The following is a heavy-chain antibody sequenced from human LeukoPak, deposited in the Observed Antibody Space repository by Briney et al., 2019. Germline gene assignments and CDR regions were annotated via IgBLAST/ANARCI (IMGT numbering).Heavy chain of an antibody. V-gene: IGHV3-74*01. CDR2: INSDGSST. CDR3: AKDKGVGDYYDSSDYCFDY. D-gene: IGHD3-22*01. CDR1: GFTFSSYW. J-gene: IGHJ4*02. Sequence: GGSLRLSCAASGFTFSSYWMHWVRQAPGKGLVWVSRINSDGSSTSYADSVKGRFTISRDNAKNTLYLQMNSLRAEDTALYYCAKDKGVGDYYDSSDYCFDYWGQGTLVTVSS.